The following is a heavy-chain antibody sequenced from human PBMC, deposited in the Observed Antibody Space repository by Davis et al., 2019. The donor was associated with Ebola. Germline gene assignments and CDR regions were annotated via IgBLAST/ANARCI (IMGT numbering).Heavy chain of an antibody. V-gene: IGHV1-69*13. CDR1: GYTFTGYY. D-gene: IGHD2-2*01. CDR3: ARGVDIVVVPAANNYYYYMDV. CDR2: IIPIFGTA. Sequence: SVKVSCKASGYTFTGYYMHWVRQAPGQGLEWMGGIIPIFGTANYAQKFQGRVTITADESTSTAYMELSSLRSEDTAVYYCARGVDIVVVPAANNYYYYMDVWGKGTTVTVSS. J-gene: IGHJ6*03.